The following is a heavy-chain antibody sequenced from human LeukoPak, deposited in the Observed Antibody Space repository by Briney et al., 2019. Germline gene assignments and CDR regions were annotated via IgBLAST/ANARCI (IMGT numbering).Heavy chain of an antibody. D-gene: IGHD1-26*01. CDR3: AKGGSLKIFDY. V-gene: IGHV3-23*01. CDR2: ISGSGGST. CDR1: GFTFSNAW. J-gene: IGHJ4*02. Sequence: GSLRLSCAASGFTFSNAWMSWVRQAPGKGLEWVSAISGSGGSTYYADSVKGRFTISRDNSKNTLYLQMNSLRAEDTAVYYCAKGGSLKIFDYWGQGTLVTVSS.